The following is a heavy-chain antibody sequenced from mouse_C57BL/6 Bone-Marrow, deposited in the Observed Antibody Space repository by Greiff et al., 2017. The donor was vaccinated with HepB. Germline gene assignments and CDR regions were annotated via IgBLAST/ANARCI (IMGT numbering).Heavy chain of an antibody. Sequence: QVQLQQPGAELVMPGASVKLSCKASGYTFTSYWMHWVKQRPGQGLEWIGEIDPSDSYTNYNQKFKGKSTLTVDKSSSTAYMQLSSLTSADSAVYYCARESAYYYGSSSYFDVWGTGTTVTVSS. D-gene: IGHD1-1*01. CDR3: ARESAYYYGSSSYFDV. CDR1: GYTFTSYW. CDR2: IDPSDSYT. V-gene: IGHV1-69*01. J-gene: IGHJ1*03.